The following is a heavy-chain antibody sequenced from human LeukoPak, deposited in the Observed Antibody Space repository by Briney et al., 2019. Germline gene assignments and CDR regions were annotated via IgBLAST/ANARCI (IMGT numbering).Heavy chain of an antibody. Sequence: GGSLRLSCAASGFTFSSYEMNWVRQAPGKGLEWASYISSSGSTIYYADSVKGRFTISRDNAKNSLYLQMNSLRAEDTAVYYCAREGVAAAGYYYMDVWGKGTTVTVSS. V-gene: IGHV3-48*03. CDR2: ISSSGSTI. D-gene: IGHD6-13*01. CDR3: AREGVAAAGYYYMDV. J-gene: IGHJ6*03. CDR1: GFTFSSYE.